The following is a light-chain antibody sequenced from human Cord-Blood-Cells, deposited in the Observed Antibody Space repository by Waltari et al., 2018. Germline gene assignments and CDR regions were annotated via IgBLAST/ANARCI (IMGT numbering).Light chain of an antibody. Sequence: SYVLTQPPSVSVAPGKTARITCGGNNLGSNSVHWYQQKPGQAPVLVIYYDSDRPSGIPERFSGSNSGNTATLTISRVEAGDEADYYCQVWDSSSDHWVFGGGTKLTVL. CDR2: YDS. CDR3: QVWDSSSDHWV. CDR1: NLGSNS. J-gene: IGLJ3*02. V-gene: IGLV3-21*04.